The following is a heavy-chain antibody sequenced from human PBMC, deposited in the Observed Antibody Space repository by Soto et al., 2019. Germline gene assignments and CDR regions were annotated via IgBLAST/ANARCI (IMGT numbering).Heavy chain of an antibody. V-gene: IGHV1-18*04. Sequence: QVQMEQSGAEVKKPGASVKVSCKTSGFTFRSNGIVWVRQAPGQRLEWMGWISPYNGNTRYAQKVQGRVTLTTDVSTTTAYMELRGLRSDDTAVYCCARGKYFYDKSGWGIFEYWGHGTLVTVSS. D-gene: IGHD3-22*01. J-gene: IGHJ4*01. CDR3: ARGKYFYDKSGWGIFEY. CDR2: ISPYNGNT. CDR1: GFTFRSNG.